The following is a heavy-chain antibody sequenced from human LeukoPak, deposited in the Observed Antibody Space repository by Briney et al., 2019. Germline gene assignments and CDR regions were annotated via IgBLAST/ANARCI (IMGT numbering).Heavy chain of an antibody. CDR2: INPNSGGT. CDR3: ARADRLHGGPYLIGP. J-gene: IGHJ5*02. V-gene: IGHV1-2*02. Sequence: ASVKVSCKTSGYSFTDYYMHWVRQAPGQGLEWMGWINPNSGGTSAAQKFQGRVTMTRDTSITTVYMEVSWLTSGDTAIYYCARADRLHGGPYLIGPWGQGTLVTVSS. D-gene: IGHD2-21*01. CDR1: GYSFTDYY.